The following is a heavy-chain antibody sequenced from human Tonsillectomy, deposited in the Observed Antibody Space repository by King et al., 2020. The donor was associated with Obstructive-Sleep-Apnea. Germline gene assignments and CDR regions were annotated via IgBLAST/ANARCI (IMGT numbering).Heavy chain of an antibody. Sequence: QLVQSGAEVKKPGASVKVSCKISAYTLTELSMHWVRQAPGKGLEWMGGFDPEDGETIYAQKFQGRVTMTEATSTDTAYMELSSRRSEDTAVYYCATGRGSYLRIRNSFDIWGQGTMVTVSS. CDR3: ATGRGSYLRIRNSFDI. J-gene: IGHJ3*02. D-gene: IGHD1-26*01. CDR1: AYTLTELS. V-gene: IGHV1-24*01. CDR2: FDPEDGET.